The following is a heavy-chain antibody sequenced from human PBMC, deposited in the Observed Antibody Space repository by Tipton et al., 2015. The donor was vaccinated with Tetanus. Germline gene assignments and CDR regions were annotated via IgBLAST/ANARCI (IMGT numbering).Heavy chain of an antibody. Sequence: TLSLTCAVSGGSFSDYYWTWIRQPPGKGLEWTGYTYYSGSTGYNPSLKSRVTISIDSSKNQFSLKLTSVTAADTAVYYCARDERYGDYAYWGQGALVTVSS. CDR2: TYYSGST. CDR3: ARDERYGDYAY. J-gene: IGHJ4*02. D-gene: IGHD4-17*01. V-gene: IGHV4-59*01. CDR1: GGSFSDYY.